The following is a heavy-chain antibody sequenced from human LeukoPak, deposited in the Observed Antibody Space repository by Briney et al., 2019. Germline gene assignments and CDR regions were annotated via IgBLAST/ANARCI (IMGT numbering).Heavy chain of an antibody. J-gene: IGHJ4*02. CDR3: AGHARGSFLVY. CDR2: ISSTSPSAI. Sequence: GGSLRLSCAASGFSFSDYYMSWIRQAPGKGLEWVSLISSTSPSAISYGDSVKGRFTTSRDNGRNSLFLQMNSLRAEDTATYYCAGHARGSFLVYWGQGTLVTVSS. D-gene: IGHD6-6*01. V-gene: IGHV3-11*01. CDR1: GFSFSDYY.